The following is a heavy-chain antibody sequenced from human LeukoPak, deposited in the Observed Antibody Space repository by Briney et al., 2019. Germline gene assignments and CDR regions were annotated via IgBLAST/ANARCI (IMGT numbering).Heavy chain of an antibody. CDR1: GGSITDHF. Sequence: SSETLSLTCTVSGGSITDHFWSWIRQPPGKGLELTGHIHSTGNTFYKPSLKSRITISLDTSRNQVSLRLSSVTAADTAVYYCARFSSGCSTASCYLDYWGQGTLVTVSS. J-gene: IGHJ4*02. V-gene: IGHV4-59*11. CDR3: ARFSSGCSTASCYLDY. CDR2: IHSTGNT. D-gene: IGHD2-2*01.